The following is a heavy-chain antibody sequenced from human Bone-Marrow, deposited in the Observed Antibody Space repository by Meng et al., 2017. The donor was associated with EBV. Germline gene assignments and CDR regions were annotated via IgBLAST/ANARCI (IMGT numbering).Heavy chain of an antibody. J-gene: IGHJ2*01. CDR1: GGSFSGYY. CDR3: ARSAKGYFGL. CDR2: INHSGST. Sequence: QVQLQQWGAGLLKPSETLSLTCAVYGGSFSGYYWSWIRQPPGKGLEWIGEINHSGSTNYSPSLKSRVTISVGTSKNQFSLKLSSVTAADTAVYYCARSAKGYFGLWGRGTLVTVSS. V-gene: IGHV4-34*01.